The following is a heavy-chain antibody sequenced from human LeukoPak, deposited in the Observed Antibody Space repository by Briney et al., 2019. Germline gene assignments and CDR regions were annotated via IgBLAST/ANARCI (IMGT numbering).Heavy chain of an antibody. D-gene: IGHD1-26*01. CDR3: ARDQYYDAFDI. CDR1: GGSFSGYY. V-gene: IGHV4-34*01. Sequence: NSSETLSLTCAVYGGSFSGYYWSWIRQPPGKGLEWIGEINHSGSTNYNPSLKSRVTISVDTSKNQVSLKLRSVTAADTAVYYCARDQYYDAFDIWGQGTVVIVSS. J-gene: IGHJ3*02. CDR2: INHSGST.